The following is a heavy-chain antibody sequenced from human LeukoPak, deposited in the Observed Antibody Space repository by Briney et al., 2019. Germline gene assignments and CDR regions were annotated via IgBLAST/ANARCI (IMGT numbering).Heavy chain of an antibody. CDR1: GGSISSYY. V-gene: IGHV4-4*07. CDR3: AREKYVLGYCTNGVCLTEYFQH. J-gene: IGHJ1*01. D-gene: IGHD2-8*01. CDR2: IYTSGST. Sequence: PSETLSLTCTGSGGSISSYYWSWIRQPAGKGLEWIGRIYTSGSTNYNPSLKSRVTMSVDTSKNQFSLKLSSVTAADTAVYYCAREKYVLGYCTNGVCLTEYFQHWGQGTLVTVSS.